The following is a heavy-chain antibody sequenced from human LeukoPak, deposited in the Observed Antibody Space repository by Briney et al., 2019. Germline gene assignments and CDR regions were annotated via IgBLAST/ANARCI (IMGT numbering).Heavy chain of an antibody. Sequence: GGSLRLSCAASGFTFSSYAMSWVRQAPGKGLEWVSAISGSGGSTYYADSVKGRFTISRDNSKNTLYLQMNSLRAEDTAVYYCAKDQDYDFWSGYYSHFDYWGQGTLVTVSS. CDR3: AKDQDYDFWSGYYSHFDY. CDR2: ISGSGGST. J-gene: IGHJ4*02. CDR1: GFTFSSYA. D-gene: IGHD3-3*01. V-gene: IGHV3-23*01.